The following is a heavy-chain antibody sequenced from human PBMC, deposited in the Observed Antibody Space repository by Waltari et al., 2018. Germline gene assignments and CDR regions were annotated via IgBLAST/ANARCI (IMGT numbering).Heavy chain of an antibody. CDR2: INYSGST. CDR1: GGSFSGYY. Sequence: QVQLQQWGAGLLKPSETLSLTCAVYGGSFSGYYWSWIRQPPGKGLEWIGEINYSGSTNYYPTLKSRVTISVDTSKNQFSLKLSSVTAADTAVYYCARGSRAAAGTFYFDYWGQGTLVTVSS. D-gene: IGHD6-13*01. V-gene: IGHV4-34*01. CDR3: ARGSRAAAGTFYFDY. J-gene: IGHJ4*02.